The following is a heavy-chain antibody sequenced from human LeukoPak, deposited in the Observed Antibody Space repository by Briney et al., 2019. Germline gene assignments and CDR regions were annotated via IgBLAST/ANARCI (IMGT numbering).Heavy chain of an antibody. D-gene: IGHD3-16*01. CDR1: GFSFSTYG. Sequence: GGSLRLSCAASGFSFSTYGMHWVRQAPGKGLEWVAFIRYDGSDKYYADSVKGRFTISRDSSKNTLYLQMNSLRAEDTAVYYCATFGPVDYWGQGTLVTVSS. V-gene: IGHV3-30*02. J-gene: IGHJ4*02. CDR2: IRYDGSDK. CDR3: ATFGPVDY.